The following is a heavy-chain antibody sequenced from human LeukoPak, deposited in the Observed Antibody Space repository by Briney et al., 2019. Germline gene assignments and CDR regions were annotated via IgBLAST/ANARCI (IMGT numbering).Heavy chain of an antibody. CDR3: ARTAYNIVVVVAATPDWYFDL. CDR2: ISSSSSYI. V-gene: IGHV3-21*01. J-gene: IGHJ2*01. CDR1: GLTFSSYS. Sequence: GGSLRLSCAASGLTFSSYSMNWVRQAPGKGLEWVSSISSSSSYIYYADSVKGRFTISRDNAKNSLYLQMNSLRAEDTAVYYCARTAYNIVVVVAATPDWYFDLWGRGTLATVSS. D-gene: IGHD2-15*01.